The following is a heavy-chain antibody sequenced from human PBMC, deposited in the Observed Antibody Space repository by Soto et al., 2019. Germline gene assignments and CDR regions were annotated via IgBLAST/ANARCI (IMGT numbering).Heavy chain of an antibody. J-gene: IGHJ4*02. V-gene: IGHV3-66*01. CDR3: ARSITFGGVPL. D-gene: IGHD3-16*01. CDR1: GFTFSDYY. CDR2: IYSGGST. Sequence: PGGSLRLSCAASGFTFSDYYMSWVRQAPGKGLEWDSVIYSGGSTYYSDSVKGRFSISRDNSKNTLYLQMNSLRAEDTAVYYCARSITFGGVPLWGQGTLVTVSS.